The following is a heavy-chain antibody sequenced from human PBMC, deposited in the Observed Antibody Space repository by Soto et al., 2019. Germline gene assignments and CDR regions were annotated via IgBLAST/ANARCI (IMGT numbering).Heavy chain of an antibody. Sequence: GGSLRLSCAASGFTFGAYWVHWVRQAPGKGLMWVSRINGDGRTTSYADSVKGRFTISRENAKNTLYLQMNSLRAEDTAVYYCARAAYGEYWFDPWGQGTLVTVSS. CDR1: GFTFGAYW. CDR2: INGDGRTT. CDR3: ARAAYGEYWFDP. D-gene: IGHD4-17*01. J-gene: IGHJ5*02. V-gene: IGHV3-74*01.